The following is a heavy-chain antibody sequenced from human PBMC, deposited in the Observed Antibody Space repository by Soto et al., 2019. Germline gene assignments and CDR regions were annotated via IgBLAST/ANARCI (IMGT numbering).Heavy chain of an antibody. V-gene: IGHV3-7*05. CDR2: IRQDGGQM. CDR1: WITIMGHW. CDR3: STTGGY. Sequence: GGSLRLPWVASWITIMGHWMSWVRQAPGRGLEWVATIRQDGGQMYYVDSVKGRFTISRDRAKNSLYLQMYSLTVEDTALYYCSTTGGYWGQGILVTVSS. D-gene: IGHD2-8*02. J-gene: IGHJ4*02.